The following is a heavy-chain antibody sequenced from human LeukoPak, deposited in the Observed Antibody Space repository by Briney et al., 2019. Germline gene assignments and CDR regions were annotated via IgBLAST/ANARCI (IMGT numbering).Heavy chain of an antibody. Sequence: GGSLRLSCAASGFTFTDYDMHWVRQVIGKGLEWVSAIGIRGDTHYSGSVKGRFTISRENAESSLYLQMNSLRAEDTAVYYCARGGLQVSGIDEFDYWGQGTLVTVSS. CDR2: IGIRGDT. CDR1: GFTFTDYD. V-gene: IGHV3-13*01. D-gene: IGHD6-19*01. J-gene: IGHJ4*02. CDR3: ARGGLQVSGIDEFDY.